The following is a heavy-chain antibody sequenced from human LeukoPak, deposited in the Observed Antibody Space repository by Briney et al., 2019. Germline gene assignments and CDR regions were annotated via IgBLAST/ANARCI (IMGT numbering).Heavy chain of an antibody. V-gene: IGHV3-13*01. CDR2: IDRDGVT. J-gene: IGHJ4*02. D-gene: IGHD4-17*01. Sequence: PGGSLRLSCAASGFIFSKYDMHWVRQVTGKGLEWVSGIDRDGVTYYSGSVKGRFTSSRENAKNSLDLQMNTLRAGDTGVYYCERENLQYGDSAIDSWGQGILVIAS. CDR3: ERENLQYGDSAIDS. CDR1: GFIFSKYD.